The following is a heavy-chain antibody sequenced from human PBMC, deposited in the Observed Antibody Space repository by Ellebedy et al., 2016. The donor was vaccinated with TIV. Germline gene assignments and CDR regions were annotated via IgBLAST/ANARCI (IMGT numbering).Heavy chain of an antibody. CDR2: VSYEGSNK. CDR1: GFTFNSYA. J-gene: IGHJ4*02. Sequence: GESLKISCAASGFTFNSYAIHWVRQAPGKGLEWVAVVSYEGSNKYYEASVKGRFTISRDNSTNTLYLEMNSLRAEDTAVYYCARDLKKRAAAGTELDYWGQGTLVTVSS. CDR3: ARDLKKRAAAGTELDY. V-gene: IGHV3-30-3*01. D-gene: IGHD6-13*01.